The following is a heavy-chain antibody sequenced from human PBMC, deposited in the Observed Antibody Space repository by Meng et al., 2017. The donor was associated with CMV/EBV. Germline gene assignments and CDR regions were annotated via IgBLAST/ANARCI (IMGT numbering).Heavy chain of an antibody. CDR1: GGSISSYY. CDR2: IYTSGST. J-gene: IGHJ5*02. D-gene: IGHD2-2*01. V-gene: IGHV4-4*07. CDR3: ARDLMNCSSTSCANWFDP. Sequence: LQESAPGLLKPSETLSLTCTVSGGSISSYYWSWIRQPAGKGLEWIGRIYTSGSTNYNPSLKSRVTMSVDTSKNQFSLKLSSVTAADTAVYYCARDLMNCSSTSCANWFDPWGQGTLVTVSS.